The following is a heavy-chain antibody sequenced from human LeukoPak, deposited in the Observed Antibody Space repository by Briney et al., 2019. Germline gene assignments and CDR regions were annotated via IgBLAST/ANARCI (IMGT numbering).Heavy chain of an antibody. CDR3: ARVGVRYSSGGTFDY. J-gene: IGHJ4*02. Sequence: PGGSLRLSCAASAFTFSSYSMNWVRQAPGKGLEWVSSISSSSSYIYYADSVKGRFTISRDNAKNSLYLQMNSLRAEDTAVYYCARVGVRYSSGGTFDYWGQGTLVTVSS. V-gene: IGHV3-21*01. CDR1: AFTFSSYS. CDR2: ISSSSSYI. D-gene: IGHD6-19*01.